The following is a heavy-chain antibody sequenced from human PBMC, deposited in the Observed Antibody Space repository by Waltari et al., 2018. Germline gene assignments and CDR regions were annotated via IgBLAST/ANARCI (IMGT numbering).Heavy chain of an antibody. J-gene: IGHJ4*02. CDR2: ISHSRDT. D-gene: IGHD2-15*01. V-gene: IGHV4-34*01. CDR3: ARGLGYCSGGSCYSVGYFDY. CDR1: GGSFSGYY. Sequence: QVQLQQWGAGLLKPSETLSLTCAVYGGSFSGYYWSWIRQPPGKGLEWIGAISHSRDTNYNPSLKSRVTISAHTSNNQFSQKLSSVTAADTAVYYCARGLGYCSGGSCYSVGYFDYWGQGTLVTVSS.